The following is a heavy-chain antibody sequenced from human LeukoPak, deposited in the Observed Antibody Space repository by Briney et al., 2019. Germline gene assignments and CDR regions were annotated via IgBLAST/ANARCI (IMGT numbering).Heavy chain of an antibody. J-gene: IGHJ4*02. V-gene: IGHV3-21*01. CDR1: GFTFSSYS. CDR3: ARDPSPHTYYDYVGGSYRLYFDY. CDR2: ISSSSSYI. D-gene: IGHD3-16*02. Sequence: GGSLRLSCAASGFTFSSYSMNWVRQAPGKGLEWVSSISSSSSYIYYADSVKGRFTISRDNAKNSLYLQMNSLRAEDTAVYYCARDPSPHTYYDYVGGSYRLYFDYWGQGTLVTVSS.